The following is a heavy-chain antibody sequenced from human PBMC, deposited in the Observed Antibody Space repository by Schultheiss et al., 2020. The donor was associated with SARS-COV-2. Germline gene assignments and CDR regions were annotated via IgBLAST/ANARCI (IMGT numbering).Heavy chain of an antibody. J-gene: IGHJ5*02. Sequence: GESLKISCAASGFTFSSYAMAWVRQAPGEGLEWVSSISGSGSTYYADSVKGRFTISRDNSKNTLYLQMNSLRAEDTAMYYCARDFDSRSGNGGFDPWGQGTLVTVSS. CDR2: ISGSGST. D-gene: IGHD3-9*01. V-gene: IGHV3-23*01. CDR1: GFTFSSYA. CDR3: ARDFDSRSGNGGFDP.